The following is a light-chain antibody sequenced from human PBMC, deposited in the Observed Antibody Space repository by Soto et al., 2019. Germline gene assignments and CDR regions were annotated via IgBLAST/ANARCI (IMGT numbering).Light chain of an antibody. V-gene: IGKV3-20*01. Sequence: EIVFTQSPGTLSLSPGQRGALACSASQNIRSYYVAWFQQKHCQPPRLFIYGAINRASGIPERFSGSGAGTECTLTISSLEPEDVAVDYCQQYHSPPLTFGQGTKVDIK. CDR2: GAI. CDR1: QNIRSYY. CDR3: QQYHSPPLT. J-gene: IGKJ1*01.